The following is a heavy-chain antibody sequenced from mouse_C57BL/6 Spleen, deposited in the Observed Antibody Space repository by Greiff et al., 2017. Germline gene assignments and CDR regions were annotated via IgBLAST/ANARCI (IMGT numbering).Heavy chain of an antibody. CDR1: GFTFSDYY. CDR2: INYDGSST. V-gene: IGHV5-16*01. CDR3: AREGYGSPFDY. D-gene: IGHD1-1*01. J-gene: IGHJ2*01. Sequence: KLVESEGGLVQPGRSMKLSCTASGFTFSDYYMAWVRQVPEKGLEWVANINYDGSSTYYLDSLKSRFIISRDNAKNILYLQMSSLKSEDTATYYCAREGYGSPFDYWGQGTTLTVSS.